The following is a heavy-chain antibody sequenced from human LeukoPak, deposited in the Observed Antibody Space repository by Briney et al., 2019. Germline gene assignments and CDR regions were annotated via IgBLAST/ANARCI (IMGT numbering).Heavy chain of an antibody. Sequence: SETLSLTSTVSGGSISSHYWNWIRQPPGQGLEWIGYIHSSGGANYNPSLNSRVTMSVDTSKNQLSLRLSSVTAADTAVYYCARQRDGYKKGNFFDYWGQGTLVTVSS. D-gene: IGHD5-24*01. CDR1: GGSISSHY. V-gene: IGHV4-59*08. CDR3: ARQRDGYKKGNFFDY. J-gene: IGHJ4*02. CDR2: IHSSGGA.